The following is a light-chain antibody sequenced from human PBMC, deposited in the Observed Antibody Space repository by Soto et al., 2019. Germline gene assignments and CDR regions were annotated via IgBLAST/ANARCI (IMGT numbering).Light chain of an antibody. Sequence: DIQMTQSPSSLSASVGARVTITCRASQGISNYLAWYQQKPGKVPKLLIYAASTLQSGVPSRFRGSGSATDCTLTISSLQTEDVAEYYCQKYNSAPFTFGPGTKVFI. V-gene: IGKV1-27*01. CDR3: QKYNSAPFT. CDR2: AAS. CDR1: QGISNY. J-gene: IGKJ3*01.